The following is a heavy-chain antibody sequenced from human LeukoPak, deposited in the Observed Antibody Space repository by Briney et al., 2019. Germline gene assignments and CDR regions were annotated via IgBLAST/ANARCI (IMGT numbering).Heavy chain of an antibody. CDR2: ISSSGSTI. J-gene: IGHJ6*03. V-gene: IGHV3-11*01. CDR1: GFTFSDYY. CDR3: ARLVVPAARAPYYMDV. D-gene: IGHD2-2*01. Sequence: PGGSLRLSCAASGFTFSDYYMSWIRQAPGKGLEWVSYISSSGSTIYYADSVKGRFTISRDNAKNSLYLQLNSLRAEDTAVYYCARLVVPAARAPYYMDVWGKGTTVTVSS.